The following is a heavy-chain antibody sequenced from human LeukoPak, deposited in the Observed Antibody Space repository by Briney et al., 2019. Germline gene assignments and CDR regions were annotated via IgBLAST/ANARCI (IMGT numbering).Heavy chain of an antibody. CDR1: GFTFSSYG. V-gene: IGHV3-72*01. D-gene: IGHD5-12*01. Sequence: GGSLRLSCAASGFTFSSYGMHWVRQAPGKGLEWVGRIRNKANSYTTEYVASVKGRFTISRDDSKSSLSLQMNGLKTEDTAMYYCASNVDSGVDVWSQGKMVTVSS. J-gene: IGHJ3*01. CDR3: ASNVDSGVDV. CDR2: IRNKANSYTT.